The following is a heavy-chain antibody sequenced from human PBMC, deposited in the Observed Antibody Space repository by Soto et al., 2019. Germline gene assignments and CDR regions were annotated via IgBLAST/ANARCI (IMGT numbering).Heavy chain of an antibody. CDR3: AKATATGGGAFDI. Sequence: GGSLRLSCAASGFTFSSYEMSWVRQAPGKGLEWVSTILVSDSTHYEDSVRGRFTISRDRSKNTVYLQMNSLTAGDTAVYYCAKATATGGGAFDICGQGTMVTVSS. V-gene: IGHV3-23*01. D-gene: IGHD2-8*02. CDR1: GFTFSSYE. J-gene: IGHJ3*02. CDR2: ILVSDST.